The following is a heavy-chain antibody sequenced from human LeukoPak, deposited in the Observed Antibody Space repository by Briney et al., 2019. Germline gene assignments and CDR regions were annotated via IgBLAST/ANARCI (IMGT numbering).Heavy chain of an antibody. CDR1: GFTFSSYA. D-gene: IGHD3-22*01. CDR2: ISYDGSNK. J-gene: IGHJ2*01. CDR3: VRGEYYYDSSGRGFDL. V-gene: IGHV3-30-3*01. Sequence: GGSLRLSCAASGFTFSSYAMHWVRQAPGKGLEWVALISYDGSNKYYADSVKGRFTISRDNSKNTLYLQMNSLRAEDTAVYYCVRGEYYYDSSGRGFDLWGRGTLVTVSS.